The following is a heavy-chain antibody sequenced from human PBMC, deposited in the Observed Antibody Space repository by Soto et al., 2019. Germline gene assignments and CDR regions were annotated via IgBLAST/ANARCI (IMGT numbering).Heavy chain of an antibody. CDR3: AAGDRCSNIFHY. J-gene: IGHJ4*02. CDR2: MYYSGTT. V-gene: IGHV4-31*03. Sequence: PSETLSLTCTVSGASVSSGGYYWSWIRQHPGMGLEWIGYMYYSGTTYYNPTLKSRVDISIDTSKNQFSLKLTSLTAADTAVFYCAAGDRCSNIFHYWGQGTLVTVSS. D-gene: IGHD3-22*01. CDR1: GASVSSGGYY.